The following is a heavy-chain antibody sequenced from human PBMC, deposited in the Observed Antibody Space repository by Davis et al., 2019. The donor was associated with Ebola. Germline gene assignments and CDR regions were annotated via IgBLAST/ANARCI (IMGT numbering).Heavy chain of an antibody. CDR3: AREAQIAARLAWFDP. V-gene: IGHV1-3*01. CDR2: INAGNGNT. J-gene: IGHJ5*02. Sequence: AASVKVSCKASGYTFTSYAMHWVRQAPGQRLEWMRWINAGNGNTKYSQKFQGRVTITRDTSASTAYMELSSLRSEDTAVYYCAREAQIAARLAWFDPWGQGTLVTVSS. D-gene: IGHD6-6*01. CDR1: GYTFTSYA.